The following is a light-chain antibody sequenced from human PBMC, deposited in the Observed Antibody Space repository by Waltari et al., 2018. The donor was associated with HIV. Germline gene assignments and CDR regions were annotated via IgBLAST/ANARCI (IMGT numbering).Light chain of an antibody. CDR3: CSFTSTTFV. CDR2: EVT. CDR1: SSDFGGYNY. Sequence: QSALTQPASVSGSPGQSITISCTGTSSDFGGYNYVSWYQQHPGKAPKLMIYEVTYRPSGVSNRFSGSRSGNTASLTISGLQAEDEAVYYCCSFTSTTFVFGTGTKVTVL. V-gene: IGLV2-14*01. J-gene: IGLJ1*01.